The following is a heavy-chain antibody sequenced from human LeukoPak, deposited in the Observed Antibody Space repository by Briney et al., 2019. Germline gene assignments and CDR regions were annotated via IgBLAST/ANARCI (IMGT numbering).Heavy chain of an antibody. CDR3: ARHGLSGSGYSQCDY. J-gene: IGHJ4*02. Sequence: PSETLSLTCAVSGYSISSGFYWGWIRQPPGNGLEWIGNIYHSGSTYYNPSLKSRVTISVDTSNNQFSLKLSSVTTADTAVYYCARHGLSGSGYSQCDYWGQGTLVTVSS. V-gene: IGHV4-38-2*01. CDR2: IYHSGST. D-gene: IGHD3-22*01. CDR1: GYSISSGFY.